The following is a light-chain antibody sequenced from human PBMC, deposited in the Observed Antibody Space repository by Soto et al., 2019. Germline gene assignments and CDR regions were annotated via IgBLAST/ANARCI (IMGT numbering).Light chain of an antibody. J-gene: IGKJ1*01. CDR2: DAS. Sequence: DIQMTQSPSTLSASLGDRVTITCRASQTVNAWLAWYQHKPGKAPKPLIYDASILESGVPSRFSGSGSGTDFTLTISRLEPEDSAVYYCQQYGSSPTWTFGQGTKVDIK. CDR3: QQYGSSPTWT. CDR1: QTVNAW. V-gene: IGKV1-5*01.